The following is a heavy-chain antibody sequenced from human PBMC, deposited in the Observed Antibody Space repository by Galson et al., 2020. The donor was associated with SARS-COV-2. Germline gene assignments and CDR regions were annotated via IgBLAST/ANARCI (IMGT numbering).Heavy chain of an antibody. V-gene: IGHV3-23*01. Sequence: GGSLRLSCAASGFTFSSYAMSWVRQAPGKGLEWVSAISGSGGSTYYADSVKGRFTISRDNSKITLYLQMNSLRAEDTAVYYCAKDLGGYGSGSYWGQGTLVTVSS. J-gene: IGHJ4*02. D-gene: IGHD3-10*01. CDR2: ISGSGGST. CDR1: GFTFSSYA. CDR3: AKDLGGYGSGSY.